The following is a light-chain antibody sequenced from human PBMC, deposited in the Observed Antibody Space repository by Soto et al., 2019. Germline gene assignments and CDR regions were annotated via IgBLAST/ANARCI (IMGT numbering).Light chain of an antibody. CDR3: NSYAGSDNFVV. Sequence: QSVLTQTPSASGSPGQSVTISCAGTSSDIGAYDYVSWYRQHPGRAPKLLIYEVSERPSGVPDRFSGSKSGNTASLTVSGLRAEDEADYYCNSYAGSDNFVVFGTGTKVTVL. V-gene: IGLV2-8*01. J-gene: IGLJ1*01. CDR2: EVS. CDR1: SSDIGAYDY.